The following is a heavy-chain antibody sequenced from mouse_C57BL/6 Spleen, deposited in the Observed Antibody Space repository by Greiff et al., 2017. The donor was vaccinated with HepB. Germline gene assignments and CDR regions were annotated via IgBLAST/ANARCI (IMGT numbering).Heavy chain of an antibody. J-gene: IGHJ2*01. CDR3: ARYYYGRLDY. V-gene: IGHV1-26*01. D-gene: IGHD1-1*01. CDR1: GYTFTDYY. CDR2: INPNNGGT. Sequence: EVQLQQSGPELVKPGASVKISCKASGYTFTDYYMNWVKQSHGKSLEWIGDINPNNGGTSYNQKFKGKATLTVDKSSSTAYMELRSLTSEDSAVYYCARYYYGRLDYWGQGTTLTVSS.